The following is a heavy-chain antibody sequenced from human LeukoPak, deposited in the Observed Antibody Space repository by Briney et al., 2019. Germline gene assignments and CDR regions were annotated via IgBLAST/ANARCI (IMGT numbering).Heavy chain of an antibody. CDR2: IRDSGEA. D-gene: IGHD3/OR15-3a*01. CDR1: GFKASDYY. J-gene: IGHJ5*02. Sequence: GGPLSLSWEVCGFKASDYYMSGVRQPPGKGRDWVGLIRDSGEAFYADFARGRFAISRDESESTLYLQMNSLRVEDTAVYFCARDRAANQDWVEFDPWGQGTPVIVSS. V-gene: IGHV3-66*03. CDR3: ARDRAANQDWVEFDP.